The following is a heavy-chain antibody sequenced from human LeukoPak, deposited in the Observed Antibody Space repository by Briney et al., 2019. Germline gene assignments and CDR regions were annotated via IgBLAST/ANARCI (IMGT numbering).Heavy chain of an antibody. D-gene: IGHD2-2*01. V-gene: IGHV3-30*04. CDR3: ARVIVPTYSYGMDV. Sequence: GGSLRLSCVASGFTFSRYAMHWVRQAPGKGLEWVTIISYHGSDKYYAESVKGRLTISRDNSKNTLYLQMNSLRVEDTAVYYCARVIVPTYSYGMDVWGQGTAVTVSS. CDR1: GFTFSRYA. J-gene: IGHJ6*02. CDR2: ISYHGSDK.